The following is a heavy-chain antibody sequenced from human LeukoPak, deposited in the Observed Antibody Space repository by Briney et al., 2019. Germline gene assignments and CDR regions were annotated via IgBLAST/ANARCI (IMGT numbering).Heavy chain of an antibody. CDR2: ISYDGSTE. CDR1: GFAFSSYG. J-gene: IGHJ4*02. V-gene: IGHV3-30*18. Sequence: GGSLRLSCAASGFAFSSYGVHWVRQAPGKGLEWVAVISYDGSTEYYIDSVKGRFTISRDNSKNTLYLQMNGLRAKDTAVYYCAKETYSTSWQLDSWGQGTLVTVSS. CDR3: AKETYSTSWQLDS. D-gene: IGHD2-2*01.